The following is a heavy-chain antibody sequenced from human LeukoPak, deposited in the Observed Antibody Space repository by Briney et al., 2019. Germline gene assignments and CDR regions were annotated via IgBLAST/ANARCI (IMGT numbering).Heavy chain of an antibody. J-gene: IGHJ4*02. Sequence: SETLSLTCTVSGGSISSYNWSWIRQPAGTGLEWIGRIYTSGSTNYNPSLKSRVTMSVDTSKNQFSLKLSSVTAADTAVYYCASSGAYGDYVGYWGQGTLVTVSS. CDR1: GGSISSYN. CDR2: IYTSGST. V-gene: IGHV4-4*07. CDR3: ASSGAYGDYVGY. D-gene: IGHD4-17*01.